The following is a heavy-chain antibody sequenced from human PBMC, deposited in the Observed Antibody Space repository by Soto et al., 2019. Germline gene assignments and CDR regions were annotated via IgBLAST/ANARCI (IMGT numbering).Heavy chain of an antibody. CDR1: GFSFSSYW. CDR2: INRDGSST. D-gene: IGHD3-3*01. V-gene: IGHV3-74*01. Sequence: GGSLRLSCAASGFSFSSYWMHWVRQAPGKGLVWVSRINRDGSSTSYADSVKGRFTISRDNAKNTLYLQMNSLRAEDTAVYYCARDYDFWSSYPSVYFDFWGQGNLVTVSS. J-gene: IGHJ4*02. CDR3: ARDYDFWSSYPSVYFDF.